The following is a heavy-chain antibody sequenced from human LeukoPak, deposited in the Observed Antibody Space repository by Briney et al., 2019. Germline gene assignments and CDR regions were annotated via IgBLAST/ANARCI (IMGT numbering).Heavy chain of an antibody. J-gene: IGHJ4*02. CDR1: GGSISSSSYY. CDR3: ARGRRDGYNPIRD. D-gene: IGHD5-24*01. V-gene: IGHV4-39*07. Sequence: SETLSLTCTVSGGSISSSSYYWSWIRQPPGKGLEWIGEINHSGSTNYNPSLKSRVTISVDTSKNQSSLKLSSVTAADTAVYYCARGRRDGYNPIRDWGQGTLVTVSS. CDR2: INHSGST.